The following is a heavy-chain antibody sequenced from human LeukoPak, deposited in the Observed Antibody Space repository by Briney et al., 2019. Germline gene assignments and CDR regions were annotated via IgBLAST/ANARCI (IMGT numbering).Heavy chain of an antibody. J-gene: IGHJ4*02. Sequence: GGSLRLSCAVSGFTVSSNYMSWVRQAPGKGLEWVSVIYSGGSTYYADSVKGRFTISRDNSKNTLYMQMNSLRAEDTAVYYCTKFDAPSGRENYWGQGTLVTVSS. CDR3: TKFDAPSGRENY. V-gene: IGHV3-66*01. CDR2: IYSGGST. CDR1: GFTVSSNY.